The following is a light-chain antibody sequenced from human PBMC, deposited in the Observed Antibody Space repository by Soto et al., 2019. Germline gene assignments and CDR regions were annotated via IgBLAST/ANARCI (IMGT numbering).Light chain of an antibody. V-gene: IGLV2-14*01. CDR1: SSDVCGYNY. J-gene: IGLJ1*01. CDR3: SSYTTSNTRQIV. Sequence: QSVLTQPASVSGSRGQSITISCTGTSSDVCGYNYVSWYQQHPGKAPKFMIYDVSNRPSGVSNRFSGSKSGNTASLTISGLQAEDEADYYCSSYTTSNTRQIVFGTGTKVTVL. CDR2: DVS.